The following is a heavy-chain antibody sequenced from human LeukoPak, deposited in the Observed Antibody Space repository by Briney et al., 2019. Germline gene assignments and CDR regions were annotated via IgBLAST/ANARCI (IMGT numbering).Heavy chain of an antibody. CDR2: IYYSGST. D-gene: IGHD5-24*01. J-gene: IGHJ3*02. Sequence: SETLSLTCTVSGGSISSSSYYWGWIRQPPGKGLEWIGSIYYSGSTYYNPSLKSRVTISVDTSKNQFSLKLSSVTAADTAVHYCARRRWQQGAFDIWGQGTMVTVSS. CDR1: GGSISSSSYY. V-gene: IGHV4-39*01. CDR3: ARRRWQQGAFDI.